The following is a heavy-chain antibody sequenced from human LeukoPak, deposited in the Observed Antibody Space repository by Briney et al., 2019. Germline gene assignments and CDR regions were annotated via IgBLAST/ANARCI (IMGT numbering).Heavy chain of an antibody. CDR1: GFTFSTYG. CDR3: AKESYRFFDY. CDR2: ISGSGGST. V-gene: IGHV3-23*01. D-gene: IGHD1-26*01. J-gene: IGHJ4*02. Sequence: GGSLRLSCAASGFTFSTYGMSWVRQAPGKGLEWVSGISGSGGSTYYADSVKGRFTISRDNSKNTLYLQMNSLRAEDTAVYYCAKESYRFFDYWGQGTLVTVSS.